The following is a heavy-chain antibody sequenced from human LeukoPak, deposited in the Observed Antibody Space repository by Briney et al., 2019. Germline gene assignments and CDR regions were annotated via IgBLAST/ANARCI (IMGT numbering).Heavy chain of an antibody. CDR1: GFTFSSYS. CDR2: ISGSGGGT. D-gene: IGHD3-10*01. CDR3: AKQDDGSGSYYHY. J-gene: IGHJ4*02. V-gene: IGHV3-23*01. Sequence: GGSLRLSCAASGFTFSSYSMTWVRQAPGKGLEWVSGISGSGGGTYYADSVKGRFTISRDNSKNTLYLQMNSLRVEDTAVYYCAKQDDGSGSYYHYWGQGTVVTVSS.